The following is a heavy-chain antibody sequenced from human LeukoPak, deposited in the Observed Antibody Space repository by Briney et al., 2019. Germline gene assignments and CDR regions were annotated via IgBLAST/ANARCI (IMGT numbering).Heavy chain of an antibody. CDR1: GFTVSSNY. D-gene: IGHD6-13*01. J-gene: IGHJ3*02. CDR2: IYSGGST. Sequence: GGSLRLSCAASGFTVSSNYMSWVRQAPGKGLEWVSVIYSGGSTYYADSVKGRFTISRDNAKNSLYLQMNSLRADDTAVYYCAKSRSSWSDDTFDIWGQGTMVTVSS. CDR3: AKSRSSWSDDTFDI. V-gene: IGHV3-66*01.